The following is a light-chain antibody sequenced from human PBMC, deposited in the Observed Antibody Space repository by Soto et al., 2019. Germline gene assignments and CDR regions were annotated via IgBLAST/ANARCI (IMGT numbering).Light chain of an antibody. CDR3: QQRSNWLWT. V-gene: IGKV3-11*01. CDR2: DAS. CDR1: QSVNTY. Sequence: EIVLTQSPCTLSLSPGERATLSWRASQSVNTYLAWYQQRPGQAPRLLIYDASHRATGIPDRFSGSGSGTDFTLTISSLETEDFAVYYCQQRSNWLWTFGQGTKVDIK. J-gene: IGKJ1*01.